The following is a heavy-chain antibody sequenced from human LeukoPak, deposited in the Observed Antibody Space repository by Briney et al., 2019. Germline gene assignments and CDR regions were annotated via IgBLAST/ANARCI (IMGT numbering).Heavy chain of an antibody. D-gene: IGHD3-16*01. V-gene: IGHV4-30-4*01. J-gene: IGHJ3*02. CDR3: ARDRGGGYYDVSGYLDDAFEI. CDR2: IYYSGRT. Sequence: SETLSLTCTVSGGAIRSGKYYWRWLRQPPGKGLEWLGYIYYSGRTYYNPSIKSRVTISVDTSKNQFSLKLSSVTAADTAVYYCARDRGGGYYDVSGYLDDAFEIWGQGTLVTVSS. CDR1: GGAIRSGKYY.